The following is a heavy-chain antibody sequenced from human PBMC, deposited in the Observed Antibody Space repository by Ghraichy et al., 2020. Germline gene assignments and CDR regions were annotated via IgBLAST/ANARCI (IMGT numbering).Heavy chain of an antibody. D-gene: IGHD5-24*01. Sequence: ASVKVSCKASGYTFTSYGISWVRQAPGQGLEWMGWISAYNGNTNYAQKLQGRVTMTTDTSTSTAYMELRSLRSDDTAVYYCARARWLQLKAAFDIWGQGTMVTVSS. CDR3: ARARWLQLKAAFDI. J-gene: IGHJ3*02. CDR1: GYTFTSYG. V-gene: IGHV1-18*01. CDR2: ISAYNGNT.